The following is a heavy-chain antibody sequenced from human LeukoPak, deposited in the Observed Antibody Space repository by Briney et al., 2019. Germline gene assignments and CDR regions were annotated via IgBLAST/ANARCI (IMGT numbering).Heavy chain of an antibody. J-gene: IGHJ4*02. CDR3: AKDLGSASGYGFEF. CDR1: GFRFSSFG. D-gene: IGHD6-13*01. Sequence: PGGSLRLSCVMTGFRFSSFGMDWVRQAPGKGLEWLAFIPYDGSDEHYADSVKGRFTISRDDSKHTLYLQMNSLRAEDRAMYFFAKDLGSASGYGFEFWAQGTLVTVSS. V-gene: IGHV3-30*02. CDR2: IPYDGSDE.